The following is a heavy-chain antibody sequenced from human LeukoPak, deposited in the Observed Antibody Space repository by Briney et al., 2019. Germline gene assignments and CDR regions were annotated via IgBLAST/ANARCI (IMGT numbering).Heavy chain of an antibody. CDR1: GGSISSGDYY. CDR3: ARDHGIVGATGY. D-gene: IGHD1-26*01. V-gene: IGHV4-30-4*08. J-gene: IGHJ4*02. CDR2: VYYSGST. Sequence: SETLSLTCTLSGGSISSGDYYWSWIRQPPGKGLEWIGYVYYSGSTYYNPSLKSRVTISVDTSKNQFSLKLSSVTAADTAVYYCARDHGIVGATGYWGQGTLVTVSS.